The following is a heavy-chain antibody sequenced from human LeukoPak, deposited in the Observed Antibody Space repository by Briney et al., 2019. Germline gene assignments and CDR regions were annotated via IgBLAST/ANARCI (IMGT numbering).Heavy chain of an antibody. CDR2: IKEDGSEK. J-gene: IGHJ4*02. D-gene: IGHD6-13*01. V-gene: IGHV3-7*05. CDR1: GFTFSNYW. CDR3: ARDWGAAGLWDY. Sequence: PGGSLRLSCATSGFTFSNYWMSWVRHAPGKGLEWVANIKEDGSEKNYVDSVKGRFTISRDNAKNSLYLQMNSLRAEDTAIYYCARDWGAAGLWDYWGQGTLVTVSS.